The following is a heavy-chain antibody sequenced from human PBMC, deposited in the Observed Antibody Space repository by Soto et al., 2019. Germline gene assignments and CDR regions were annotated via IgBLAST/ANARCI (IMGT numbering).Heavy chain of an antibody. Sequence: GGSLRLSCAASGFTFSSFGMHWVRQAPGKGLEWVSLIWYDGSKKSYGDSVKGRFTISRDNSRNTLYLQMNSLRAEDTAVYYCARVTAMVMDYWGQGTLVTVSS. J-gene: IGHJ4*02. CDR1: GFTFSSFG. CDR2: IWYDGSKK. CDR3: ARVTAMVMDY. D-gene: IGHD5-18*01. V-gene: IGHV3-33*01.